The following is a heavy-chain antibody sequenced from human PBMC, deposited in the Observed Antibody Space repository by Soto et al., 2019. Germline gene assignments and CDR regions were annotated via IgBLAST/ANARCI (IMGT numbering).Heavy chain of an antibody. CDR3: ASRWDGTCYGCYDY. V-gene: IGHV3-64*01. CDR2: IRSNGGSA. J-gene: IGHJ4*02. Sequence: EVQLVESGGGVVQPGGSLRLSCAASGFTLSYYSIHWVRQAPGKGLEYVSAIRSNGGSASYANSVRGRFTISRDDSKNTVYLQMGRLRAEDMAVYYCASRWDGTCYGCYDYWGQGNLVTVSS. D-gene: IGHD1-26*01. CDR1: GFTLSYYS.